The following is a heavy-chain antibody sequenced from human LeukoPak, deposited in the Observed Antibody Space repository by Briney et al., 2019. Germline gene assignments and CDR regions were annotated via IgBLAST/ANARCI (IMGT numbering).Heavy chain of an antibody. CDR1: GFTFSSYS. Sequence: GGSLRLSCAASGFTFSSYSMNWVRQAPGKGLEWVSSISSSSSYIYYADSVKGRFTISGDNAKNSLYLQMNSLRAEDTAVYYCARVVRGRWLQRSLDAFDIWGQGTMVTVSS. J-gene: IGHJ3*02. D-gene: IGHD5-24*01. CDR3: ARVVRGRWLQRSLDAFDI. V-gene: IGHV3-21*01. CDR2: ISSSSSYI.